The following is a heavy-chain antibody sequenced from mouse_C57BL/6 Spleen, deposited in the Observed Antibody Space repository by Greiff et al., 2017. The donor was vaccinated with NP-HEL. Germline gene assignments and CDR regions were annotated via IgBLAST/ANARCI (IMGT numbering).Heavy chain of an antibody. CDR1: GYSITSGYY. D-gene: IGHD1-1*01. J-gene: IGHJ4*01. V-gene: IGHV3-6*01. Sequence: EVQLQESGPGLVKPSQSLSLTCSVTGYSITSGYYWHWIRQFPGTKLEWMGYISYDGSNNYNPSLKNRISITRNTSNTQFFLKLNSVTTEDTATYYCARDGDYGGYYAMDYWGQGTSVTVSS. CDR3: ARDGDYGGYYAMDY. CDR2: ISYDGSN.